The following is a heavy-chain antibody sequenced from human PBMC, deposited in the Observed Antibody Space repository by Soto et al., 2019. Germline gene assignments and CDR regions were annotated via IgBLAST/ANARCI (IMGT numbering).Heavy chain of an antibody. CDR3: ARSPAMDV. V-gene: IGHV3-72*01. Sequence: EVQLVESGGGLVQPGGSLRLSCAASGFTFSEHHMDWVRQAPGKGLEWIGRTRNKANSYTTVYVASVKGRFTISRDDSKNSLYLQINSLKTEDTAVYYCARSPAMDVWGQGTTVTVSS. CDR2: TRNKANSYTT. CDR1: GFTFSEHH. J-gene: IGHJ6*02.